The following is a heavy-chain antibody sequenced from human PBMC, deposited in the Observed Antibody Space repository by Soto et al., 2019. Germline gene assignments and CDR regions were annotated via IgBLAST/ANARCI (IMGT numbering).Heavy chain of an antibody. CDR1: GFKFRSYG. CDR2: INESGGTT. CDR3: VKDRATIFGVIWKYGMDV. Sequence: EEQLLESGGGWVEPGGSLRLSCVASGFKFRSYGMAWVRQAPGKGLEWVSDINESGGTTNYADSVRGRFAISRDNSRNTLDLLMNSLRPEDTAVYYCVKDRATIFGVIWKYGMDVWGQGTTVYVSS. J-gene: IGHJ6*02. V-gene: IGHV3-23*01. D-gene: IGHD3-3*01.